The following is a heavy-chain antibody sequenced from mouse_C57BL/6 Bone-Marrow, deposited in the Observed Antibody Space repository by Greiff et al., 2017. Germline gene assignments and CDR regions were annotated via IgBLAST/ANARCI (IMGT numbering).Heavy chain of an antibody. CDR1: GFTFSSYG. V-gene: IGHV5-6*02. J-gene: IGHJ1*03. D-gene: IGHD1-1*01. Sequence: EVKVVESGGDLVKPGGSLKLSCAASGFTFSSYGMSWVRQSPDKRLEWVATISSGGSSTYYPDSVKGLFTISRDNAKNTLYLQMSSLKSEDTAMYYCARRGRRGYFDVWGTGTTVTVSS. CDR2: ISSGGSST. CDR3: ARRGRRGYFDV.